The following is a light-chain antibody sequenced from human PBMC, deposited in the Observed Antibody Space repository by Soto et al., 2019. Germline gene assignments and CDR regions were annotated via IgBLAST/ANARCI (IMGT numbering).Light chain of an antibody. V-gene: IGLV2-14*01. CDR3: SSYTSSSTRV. J-gene: IGLJ2*01. Sequence: SALTQPASVSGSTGQSITISCTGPSSDVGGYNYVSWYQQQPGKAPKLMIYDVSNRPSGVSNRFSGSKSGNTASLTISGLQAEDEPDYYCSSYTSSSTRVFGGGTKLTVL. CDR2: DVS. CDR1: SSDVGGYNY.